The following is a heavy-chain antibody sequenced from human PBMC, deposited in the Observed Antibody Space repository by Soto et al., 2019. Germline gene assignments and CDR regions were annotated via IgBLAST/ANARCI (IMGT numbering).Heavy chain of an antibody. CDR1: GGSISSYY. CDR2: IYYSGST. J-gene: IGHJ3*02. Sequence: QVQLQESGPGLVKPSETLSLTCTVSGGSISSYYWSWVRQPPGKGLEWIAYIYYSGSTNYNPSLKSRVTISVDPSKSPFSLKRSSVTAADTAVYYCARRPGFGHAFDIWGQGTMVTVSS. D-gene: IGHD3-10*01. V-gene: IGHV4-59*08. CDR3: ARRPGFGHAFDI.